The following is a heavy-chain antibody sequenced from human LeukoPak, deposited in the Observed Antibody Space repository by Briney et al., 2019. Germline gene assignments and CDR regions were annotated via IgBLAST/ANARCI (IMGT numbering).Heavy chain of an antibody. D-gene: IGHD3-3*01. CDR3: ARDRNTDFWSGYYTNYFDY. CDR1: GFTFSSYW. CDR2: IKQDGSEK. J-gene: IGHJ4*02. Sequence: GGSLRLSCAASGFTFSSYWMTWVRQAPGKGLEGVANIKQDGSEKYCVDSVKGRFTISRDNAKNSLYLQMNSLRAEDTAVYYCARDRNTDFWSGYYTNYFDYWGQGTLVTVSS. V-gene: IGHV3-7*01.